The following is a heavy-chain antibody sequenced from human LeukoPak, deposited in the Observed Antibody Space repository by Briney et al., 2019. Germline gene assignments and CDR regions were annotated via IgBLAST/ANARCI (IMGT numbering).Heavy chain of an antibody. Sequence: SETLSLTCTVSGGSISSYYWSWIRQPPGKGLEWIGYIYYSGSTNYNPSLKSRATISVDTSKNQFSLKLSSVTAADTAVYYCARGYDFWSGYSWFDPWGQGTLVTVSS. CDR3: ARGYDFWSGYSWFDP. D-gene: IGHD3-3*01. CDR2: IYYSGST. CDR1: GGSISSYY. J-gene: IGHJ5*02. V-gene: IGHV4-59*01.